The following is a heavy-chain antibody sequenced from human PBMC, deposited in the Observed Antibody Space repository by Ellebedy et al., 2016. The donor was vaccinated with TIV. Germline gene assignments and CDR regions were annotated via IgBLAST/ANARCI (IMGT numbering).Heavy chain of an antibody. CDR2: IYYSGST. Sequence: SETLSLXCTVSGGSISSSSYYWGWIRQPPGKGLEWIGSIYYSGSTYYNPSLKSRVTISVDTSKNQFSLKLSSVTAADTAVYYCVRDYRLLSGHYYYYMDVWGKGTTVTVSS. V-gene: IGHV4-39*02. D-gene: IGHD2-2*01. CDR3: VRDYRLLSGHYYYYMDV. CDR1: GGSISSSSYY. J-gene: IGHJ6*03.